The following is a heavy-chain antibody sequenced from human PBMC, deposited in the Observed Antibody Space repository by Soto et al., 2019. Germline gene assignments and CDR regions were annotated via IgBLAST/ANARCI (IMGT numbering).Heavy chain of an antibody. CDR1: GGSIRSYY. D-gene: IGHD2-15*01. J-gene: IGHJ4*02. V-gene: IGHV4-59*01. CDR3: ARRVVVAATYDY. CDR2: IYYSGST. Sequence: QVQLRESGPGLVKPSETLSLTCTVSGGSIRSYYWSWIRQPPGKGLEWIGYIYYSGSTDYNPSLKRRVTISVDTSKNQFSLKLSSVTAADTAVYYCARRVVVAATYDYWGQGTLVTVSS.